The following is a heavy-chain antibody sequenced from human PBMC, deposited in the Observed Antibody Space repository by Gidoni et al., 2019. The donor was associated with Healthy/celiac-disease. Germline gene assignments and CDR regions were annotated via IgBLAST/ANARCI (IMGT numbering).Heavy chain of an antibody. CDR3: ARVDIVVVPAALTFDY. V-gene: IGHV1-18*01. J-gene: IGHJ4*02. Sequence: VQLVPSGAEVKKPGASVTVSCKASGSTFTSYGISWVRQAPGQGLEWMGWISAYNGNTNYAQKLQGRVTMTTDTSTSTAYMELRSLRSDDTAVYYGARVDIVVVPAALTFDYWGQGTLVTVSS. CDR2: ISAYNGNT. D-gene: IGHD2-2*03. CDR1: GSTFTSYG.